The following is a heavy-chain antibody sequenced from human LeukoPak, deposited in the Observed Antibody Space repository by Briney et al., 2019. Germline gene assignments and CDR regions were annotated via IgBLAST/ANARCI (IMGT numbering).Heavy chain of an antibody. J-gene: IGHJ3*02. CDR1: GYTFTGYY. V-gene: IGHV1-2*02. CDR3: AREATTDAFDI. CDR2: INPKSGGT. Sequence: ASVKVSCKASGYTFTGYYMHWVRQAPGRGLEWMGWINPKSGGTNFAQQFQGRVTMTRDTSINTAYMELSRLRSDDTAVYYCAREATTDAFDIWGQGTMVTVSS. D-gene: IGHD4-11*01.